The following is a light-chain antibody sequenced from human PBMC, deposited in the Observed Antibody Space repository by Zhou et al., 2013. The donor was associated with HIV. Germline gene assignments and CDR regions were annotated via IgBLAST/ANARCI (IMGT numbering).Light chain of an antibody. CDR1: QSISNW. CDR3: QQSNSFPRT. CDR2: KAS. Sequence: DVQVTQSPSTLSASVGDSVTITCRASQSISNWLAWYQQKPGKAPNLLIYKASTLESGVPSRFSGSGSGTDFTLTISSLQPEDFATYYCQQSNSFPRTFGQGTKVEIK. J-gene: IGKJ1*01. V-gene: IGKV1-5*03.